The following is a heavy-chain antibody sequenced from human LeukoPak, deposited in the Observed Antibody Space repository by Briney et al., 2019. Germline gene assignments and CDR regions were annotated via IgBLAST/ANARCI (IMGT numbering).Heavy chain of an antibody. CDR3: ARGNYYVWGSYRYGFDP. D-gene: IGHD3-16*02. CDR1: GGSFSGYY. V-gene: IGHV4-34*01. J-gene: IGHJ5*02. CDR2: INHSGST. Sequence: PSETLSLTCAVYGGSFSGYYWSWIRQPPGKGLEWIGEINHSGSTNYNPSLKSRVTISVDTSKNQFSLKLSSVTAADTAVYYCARGNYYVWGSYRYGFDPWGQGTLATVSS.